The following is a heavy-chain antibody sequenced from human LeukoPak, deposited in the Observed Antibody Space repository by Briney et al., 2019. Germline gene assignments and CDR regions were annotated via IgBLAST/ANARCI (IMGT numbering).Heavy chain of an antibody. CDR1: GDSITTSNW. D-gene: IGHD4-17*01. Sequence: PSETLSLTCVVSGDSITTSNWWNWVRQPPGKGLEWIGKIYHRGNTNNNPSLKSRVTISVDTSKNQFSLKLSSVTAADTAVYYCARAPLTPGAHYYYYGMDVWGQGTTVTVSS. J-gene: IGHJ6*02. CDR3: ARAPLTPGAHYYYYGMDV. CDR2: IYHRGNT. V-gene: IGHV4-4*02.